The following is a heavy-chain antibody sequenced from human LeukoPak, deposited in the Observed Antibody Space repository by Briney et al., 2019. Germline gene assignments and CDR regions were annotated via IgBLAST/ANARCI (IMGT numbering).Heavy chain of an antibody. Sequence: GGSLRLSCAASGFTFSSYGMHWVRQAPGKGLEWVAFIRYDGSNKYYVDSVKGRFTISRDNSKNTLYLQMNSLRAEDTAVYYCAKGPITMIVVVMTYFDYWGQGTLVTVSS. J-gene: IGHJ4*02. V-gene: IGHV3-30*02. D-gene: IGHD3-22*01. CDR3: AKGPITMIVVVMTYFDY. CDR2: IRYDGSNK. CDR1: GFTFSSYG.